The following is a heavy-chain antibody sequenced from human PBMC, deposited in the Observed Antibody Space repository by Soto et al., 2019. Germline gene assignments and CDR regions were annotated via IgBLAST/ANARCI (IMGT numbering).Heavy chain of an antibody. V-gene: IGHV3-48*01. CDR3: ARGSPFHEH. CDR1: GFKISSYS. J-gene: IGHJ1*01. Sequence: VRLVESGGGLVQPGGSLRLSCAGSGFKISSYSINWVRQAPGQGLQWVAFISSGSTTYYGDSVKGRFAISRDKANNSVSLQMNSLGVEDTGVYYCARGSPFHEHWGQGALVTVSS. CDR2: ISSGSTT.